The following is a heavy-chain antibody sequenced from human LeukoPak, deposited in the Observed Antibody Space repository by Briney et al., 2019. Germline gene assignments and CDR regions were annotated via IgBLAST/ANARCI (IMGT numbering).Heavy chain of an antibody. CDR2: ISAYNGNT. CDR3: ATMGAAPLSDAFDI. V-gene: IGHV1-18*01. J-gene: IGHJ3*02. D-gene: IGHD1-26*01. Sequence: ASVKVSCKASGYTFTSYGISRVRQAPGQGLEWMGWISAYNGNTNYAQKLQGRVTMTTDTSTSTAYMELRSLRSDDTAVYYCATMGAAPLSDAFDIWGQGTMVTVSS. CDR1: GYTFTSYG.